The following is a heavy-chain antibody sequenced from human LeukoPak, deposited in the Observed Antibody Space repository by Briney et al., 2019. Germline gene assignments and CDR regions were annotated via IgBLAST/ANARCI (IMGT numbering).Heavy chain of an antibody. V-gene: IGHV4-38-2*02. D-gene: IGHD6-13*01. CDR3: ASRSSSSWLIDY. Sequence: PSETLSLTCTVSGYSISSGYYWGWIRQPPGKGLEWIGEIYHSGSANYNPSLKSRLTISVDKSKNQFSLKLTSVTAADTAVYYCASRSSSSWLIDYWGQGTLVTVSS. CDR2: IYHSGSA. CDR1: GYSISSGYY. J-gene: IGHJ4*02.